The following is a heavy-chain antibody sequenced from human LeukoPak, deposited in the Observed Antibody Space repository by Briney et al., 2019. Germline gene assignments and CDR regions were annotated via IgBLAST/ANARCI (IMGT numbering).Heavy chain of an antibody. D-gene: IGHD1-26*01. CDR3: SRDGKTSAANYFDY. CDR1: GYTFSSYY. V-gene: IGHV1-46*01. J-gene: IGHJ4*02. Sequence: WASVKVSFKTSGYTFSSYYIHWVRQAPGQGLEWMGLINTSGGDTTYAQKFQGRVTMTRDRSTSTVYMELKRLRSGDMAVYYCSRDGKTSAANYFDYWGQGTLVTVFS. CDR2: INTSGGDT.